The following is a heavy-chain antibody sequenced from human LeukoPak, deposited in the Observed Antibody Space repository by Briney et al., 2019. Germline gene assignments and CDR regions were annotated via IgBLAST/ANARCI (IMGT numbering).Heavy chain of an antibody. J-gene: IGHJ4*02. V-gene: IGHV3-21*04. Sequence: GGSLRLSCAASGFSFNNYFMNWVRQAPGKGLEWVSSISSGSGYIYYADSVKGRFTISRDNSKNTLYLQMNSLRAEDTAVYYCARVRPAAVDLFDYWGQGTLVTVSS. CDR3: ARVRPAAVDLFDY. CDR1: GFSFNNYF. D-gene: IGHD6-13*01. CDR2: ISSGSGYI.